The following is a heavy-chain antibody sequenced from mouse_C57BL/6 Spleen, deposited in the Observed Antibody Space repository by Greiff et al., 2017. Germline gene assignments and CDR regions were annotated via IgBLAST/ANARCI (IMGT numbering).Heavy chain of an antibody. D-gene: IGHD3-2*02. J-gene: IGHJ2*01. CDR2: IDPSDSYT. V-gene: IGHV1-69*01. CDR3: ARKRDSSGCYFDY. CDR1: GYTFTSYW. Sequence: VQLQQPGAELVMPGASVKLSCKASGYTFTSYWMHWVKQRPGQGLEWIGEIDPSDSYTNYNQKFKGKSTLTVDKSSSTAYMQLSSLTSEDSAVYYCARKRDSSGCYFDYWGQGTTLTVSS.